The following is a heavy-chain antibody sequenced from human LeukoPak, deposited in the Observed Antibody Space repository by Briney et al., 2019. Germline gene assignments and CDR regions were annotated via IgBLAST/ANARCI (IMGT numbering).Heavy chain of an antibody. Sequence: SETLSLTCNVSGGSISSGDKYWSWIRQPPGKGLEWIGYIYYSGNAYYNPSLKSRLTISVDTSENQFSLHLTSVTAADTAVYFCARGTRWAGLDFWGQGTLVTVSS. CDR2: IYYSGNA. J-gene: IGHJ4*02. V-gene: IGHV4-30-4*01. D-gene: IGHD3/OR15-3a*01. CDR3: ARGTRWAGLDF. CDR1: GGSISSGDKY.